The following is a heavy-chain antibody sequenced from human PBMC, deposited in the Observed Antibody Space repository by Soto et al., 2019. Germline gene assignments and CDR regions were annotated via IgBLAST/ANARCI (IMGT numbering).Heavy chain of an antibody. CDR3: ATRSPAFDY. CDR1: GYTFTTYG. CDR2: ITTDKGKT. V-gene: IGHV1-18*01. J-gene: IGHJ4*02. Sequence: QVQLVQSGPEVKKPGASVKVSCKTSGYTFTTYGISWVRQAPGQGLEWMGWITTDKGKTTYAQKFQGRVTMTADTTRSTAYMELRSVRSDDTAVYYCATRSPAFDYWGQGSLVTVSS.